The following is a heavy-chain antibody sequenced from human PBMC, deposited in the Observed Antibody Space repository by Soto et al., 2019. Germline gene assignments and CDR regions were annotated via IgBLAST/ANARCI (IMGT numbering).Heavy chain of an antibody. CDR2: IYYSGST. J-gene: IGHJ5*02. D-gene: IGHD3-22*01. Sequence: TLCLTCTVSGGSISSGNNYCSWIRQHPGKGLEWIGYIYYSGSTYYNPSLKSRVTISVDTSKNQFSLKLSSVTAADTAVYYCARTSYDSSGTAADLWRQGTLVTVSS. V-gene: IGHV4-31*03. CDR3: ARTSYDSSGTAADL. CDR1: GGSISSGNNY.